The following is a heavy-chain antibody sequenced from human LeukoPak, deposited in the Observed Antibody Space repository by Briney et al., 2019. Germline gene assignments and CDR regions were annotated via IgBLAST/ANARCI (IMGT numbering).Heavy chain of an antibody. V-gene: IGHV3-7*01. CDR2: IKEDGGEK. CDR1: GFPFNTFW. Sequence: GGSLRLSCAASGFPFNTFWMSWVRQAPGKGLEWVANIKEDGGEKYYVDSVEGRFTISRDNAKNSLYLQMNSLRAEDTAVYYCARGKSGAPQAFDIWGQGTMVTVSS. J-gene: IGHJ3*02. D-gene: IGHD3-10*01. CDR3: ARGKSGAPQAFDI.